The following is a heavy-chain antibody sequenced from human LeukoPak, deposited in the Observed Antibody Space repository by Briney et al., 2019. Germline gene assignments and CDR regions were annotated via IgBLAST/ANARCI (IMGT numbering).Heavy chain of an antibody. D-gene: IGHD6-19*01. CDR3: ARDGNSSGWYVDY. CDR1: GYTFTNYG. J-gene: IGHJ4*02. CDR2: ISAYNGNT. Sequence: GASVKVSCNASGYTFTNYGISSVRQAPGQGLEWMGWISAYNGNTNYAEKLQGRVTMTTDTSTSTAYMELRSLRSGDTAVYYCARDGNSSGWYVDYWGQGTLVTVSS. V-gene: IGHV1-18*01.